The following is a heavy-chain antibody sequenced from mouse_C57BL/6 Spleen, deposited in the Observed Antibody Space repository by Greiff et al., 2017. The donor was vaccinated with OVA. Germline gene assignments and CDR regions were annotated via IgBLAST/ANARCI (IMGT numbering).Heavy chain of an antibody. D-gene: IGHD2-4*01. V-gene: IGHV1-15*01. J-gene: IGHJ3*01. CDR2: IDPETGGT. Sequence: VKLQESGAELVRPGASVTLSCKASGYTFTDYEMHWVKQTPVHGLEWIGAIDPETGGTAYNQKFKGKAILTADKSSNTAYMELRSLTSEDSAVYYCTREGLRGFAYWGQGTLVTVSA. CDR1: GYTFTDYE. CDR3: TREGLRGFAY.